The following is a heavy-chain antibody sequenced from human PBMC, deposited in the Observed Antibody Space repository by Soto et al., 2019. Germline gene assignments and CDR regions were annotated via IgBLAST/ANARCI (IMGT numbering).Heavy chain of an antibody. Sequence: QGHLVQSEAEVKKPGASVKVSCKASGYTFTRYGIIWVRQAPGQGLEWMGWISGYNGDTNYAQKFQDRVSMTIDTSTGTEYMELRSLTSDDTAIYYCAKNGQPPYYYYGLDVWGQGTKVTVSS. CDR2: ISGYNGDT. J-gene: IGHJ6*02. CDR1: GYTFTRYG. D-gene: IGHD2-8*01. CDR3: AKNGQPPYYYYGLDV. V-gene: IGHV1-18*01.